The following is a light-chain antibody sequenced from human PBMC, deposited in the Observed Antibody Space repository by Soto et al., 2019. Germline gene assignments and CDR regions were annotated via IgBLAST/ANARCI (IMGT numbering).Light chain of an antibody. CDR2: AAS. CDR3: QQANSLPPT. J-gene: IGKJ5*01. V-gene: IGKV1D-12*01. Sequence: DIQRTQSPSSVSASVGDRVTSLCRASQGISTWLAWYQQKPGKAPKLLIYAASRLQSGVPSRFSGSGSATDFTLTISSLQPQDFATYYCQQANSLPPTFGQGPRREIK. CDR1: QGISTW.